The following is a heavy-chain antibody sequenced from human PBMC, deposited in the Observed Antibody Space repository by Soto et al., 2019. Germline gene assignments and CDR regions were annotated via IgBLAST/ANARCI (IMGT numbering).Heavy chain of an antibody. CDR2: IYYSGST. J-gene: IGHJ6*02. Sequence: PSETLSLTCTVSGGSISSYYWSWIRQPPGKGLEWIGYIYYSGSTNYNPSLKSRVTISVDTSKNQFSLKLSSVTAADTAVYYCARETRNYYYYYGMDVWGQGTTVTVSS. CDR1: GGSISSYY. D-gene: IGHD1-1*01. CDR3: ARETRNYYYYYGMDV. V-gene: IGHV4-59*01.